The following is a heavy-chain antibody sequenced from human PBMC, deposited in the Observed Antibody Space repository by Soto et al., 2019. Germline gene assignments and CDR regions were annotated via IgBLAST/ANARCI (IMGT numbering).Heavy chain of an antibody. V-gene: IGHV1-69*13. CDR3: ARGGSHCGGDCYWFDY. D-gene: IGHD2-21*02. Sequence: SVKVSCKASGGTFSSYAISWVRQAPGQGLEWMGGIIPIFGTANYAQKFQGRVTITADESTSTAYMELSSLRSEDTAVYYCARGGSHCGGDCYWFDYWGQGTLVTVSS. CDR2: IIPIFGTA. CDR1: GGTFSSYA. J-gene: IGHJ4*02.